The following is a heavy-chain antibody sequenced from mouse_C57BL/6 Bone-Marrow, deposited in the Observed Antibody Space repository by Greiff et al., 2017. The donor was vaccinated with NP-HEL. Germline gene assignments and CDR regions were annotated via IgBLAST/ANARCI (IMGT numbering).Heavy chain of an antibody. Sequence: EVQLQQSGPELVKPGASVKISCKASGYTFTDYYMNWVKQSHGKSLEWIGDLNPNNGGTSYNQKFKGKATLTVDKSSSTAYMELRSLTSEDSAVYYCARDGNYPYYYAMDYWGQGTSVTVSS. V-gene: IGHV1-26*01. CDR2: LNPNNGGT. CDR1: GYTFTDYY. CDR3: ARDGNYPYYYAMDY. D-gene: IGHD2-1*01. J-gene: IGHJ4*01.